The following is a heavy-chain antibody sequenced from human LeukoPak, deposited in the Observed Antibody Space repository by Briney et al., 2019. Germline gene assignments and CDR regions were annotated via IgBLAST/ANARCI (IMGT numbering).Heavy chain of an antibody. D-gene: IGHD3-22*01. V-gene: IGHV3-74*01. J-gene: IGHJ4*02. CDR1: GFTFSSYY. CDR2: INTDGSST. CDR3: AKHSYDSSGYCSIDY. Sequence: GGSLRLSCVASGFTFSSYYMHWVRQAPGKGPGWVSGINTDGSSTTYADSVKGRLTISRDNSKNTLYLQVNSLRAEDTAVYYCAKHSYDSSGYCSIDYWGQGTLVTV.